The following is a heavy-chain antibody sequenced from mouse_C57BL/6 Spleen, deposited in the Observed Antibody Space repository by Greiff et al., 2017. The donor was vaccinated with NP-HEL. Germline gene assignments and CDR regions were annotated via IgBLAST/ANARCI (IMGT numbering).Heavy chain of an antibody. CDR1: GFTFSDYY. CDR3: ASGIYYGSPYAMDY. Sequence: DVKLVESEGGLVQPGSSMKLSCTASGFTFSDYYMAWVRQVPEKGLEWVANINYDGSSTYYLDSLKSRFIISRDNAKNILYLQMSIMKSEDTATYYCASGIYYGSPYAMDYWGQGTSVTVSS. J-gene: IGHJ4*01. CDR2: INYDGSST. D-gene: IGHD1-1*01. V-gene: IGHV5-16*01.